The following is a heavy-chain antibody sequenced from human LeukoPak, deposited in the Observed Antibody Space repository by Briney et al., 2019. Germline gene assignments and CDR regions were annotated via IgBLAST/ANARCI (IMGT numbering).Heavy chain of an antibody. V-gene: IGHV1-69*13. D-gene: IGHD5-12*01. CDR2: IIPIFGTA. J-gene: IGHJ6*02. Sequence: VASVKVSCKASGGTFSSYAISWVRQAPGQGLEWMGGIIPIFGTANYAQKFQGRVTITADESTSTAYMELSSLRSEDTAVYYCAVATITLYYYYGMDVWGQGTTVTVSS. CDR3: AVATITLYYYYGMDV. CDR1: GGTFSSYA.